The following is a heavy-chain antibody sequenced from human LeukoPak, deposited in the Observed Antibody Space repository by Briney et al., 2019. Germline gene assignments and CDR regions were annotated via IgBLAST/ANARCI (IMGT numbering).Heavy chain of an antibody. V-gene: IGHV3-33*08. J-gene: IGHJ4*02. CDR2: IWYDGSNK. CDR3: ARPIVGAAFDY. CDR1: GFTFDDYA. D-gene: IGHD1-26*01. Sequence: PGGSLRLSCAASGFTFDDYAMHWVRQAPGKGLEWVAVIWYDGSNKYYADSVKGRFTISRDNSKNTLYLQMNSLRAEDTAVYYCARPIVGAAFDYWGQGTLVTVSS.